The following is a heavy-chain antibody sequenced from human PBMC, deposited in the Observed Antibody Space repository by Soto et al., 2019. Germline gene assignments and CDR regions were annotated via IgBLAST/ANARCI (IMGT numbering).Heavy chain of an antibody. CDR1: GFTFSSYT. J-gene: IGHJ4*02. CDR2: ISGTSTYI. Sequence: EVQLVESGGGLVKPGGSLRLSCAGSGFTFSSYTMNWVRQAPGKGLEWVASISGTSTYIHYADSVKGRFTISRDNAKKSLYLQMNSLRAEATAVYYCARVIIVRRGYFDFWGQGTLVTVSS. V-gene: IGHV3-21*01. D-gene: IGHD2-2*01. CDR3: ARVIIVRRGYFDF.